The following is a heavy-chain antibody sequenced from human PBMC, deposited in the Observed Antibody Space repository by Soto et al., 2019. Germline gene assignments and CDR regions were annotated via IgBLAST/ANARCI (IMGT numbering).Heavy chain of an antibody. D-gene: IGHD3-10*01. CDR1: GYTFTSYH. Sequence: GASVKVSCKASGYTFTSYHINWVRQAPGQGLEWMGWISAYNGNTNYAQKLQGRVTMTTDTSTSTAYMELRSLTSDDTAVYYCARDELWFWELLSAFDIWGQGTMVTVSS. CDR3: ARDELWFWELLSAFDI. V-gene: IGHV1-18*01. CDR2: ISAYNGNT. J-gene: IGHJ3*02.